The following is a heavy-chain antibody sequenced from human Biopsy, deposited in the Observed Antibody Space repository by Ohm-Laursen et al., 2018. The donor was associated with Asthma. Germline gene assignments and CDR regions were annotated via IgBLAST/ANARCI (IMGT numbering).Heavy chain of an antibody. V-gene: IGHV1-46*01. J-gene: IGHJ4*02. CDR1: GYTFTSYY. CDR3: ARRGITGTTLDY. D-gene: IGHD1-7*01. Sequence: ASVKVSCKASGYTFTSYYMHWVRQAPGQGLEWMRIINPSGGSTSYAQKFQGRVTMTRDTSTSTVYMELSSLRSEDTAVYYCARRGITGTTLDYWGQGTLVTVSS. CDR2: INPSGGST.